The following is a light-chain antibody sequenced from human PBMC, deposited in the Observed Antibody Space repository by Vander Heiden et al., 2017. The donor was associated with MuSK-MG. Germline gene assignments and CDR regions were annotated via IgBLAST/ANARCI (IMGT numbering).Light chain of an antibody. Sequence: QSALPQPRSVPGSPGQSVTISCTGTSSNVGGYNYVSWYQQHPGKAPKLMISDVSKRPSGVPDRFSGSKSGNTASLTISGLQAEDEADYYCCSYAGSYTLVFGGGTKLTVL. J-gene: IGLJ2*01. CDR3: CSYAGSYTLV. CDR1: SSNVGGYNY. CDR2: DVS. V-gene: IGLV2-11*01.